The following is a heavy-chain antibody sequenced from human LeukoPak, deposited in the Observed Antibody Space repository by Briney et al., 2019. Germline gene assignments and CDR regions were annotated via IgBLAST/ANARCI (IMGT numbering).Heavy chain of an antibody. Sequence: PGGSLRLSCAASGFTFSDYYMNWIRQAPGKGLEWVSCISSSGDAIYYADSLKGRITISRDNAKKSLFLQMSSLRADDTAVYYCARGAARGETYYYYYMDVWGKGTTVTVSS. CDR2: ISSSGDAI. CDR1: GFTFSDYY. D-gene: IGHD6-6*01. CDR3: ARGAARGETYYYYYMDV. V-gene: IGHV3-11*01. J-gene: IGHJ6*03.